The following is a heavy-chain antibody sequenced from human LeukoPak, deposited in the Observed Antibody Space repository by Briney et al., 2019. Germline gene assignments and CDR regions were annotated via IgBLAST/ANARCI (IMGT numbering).Heavy chain of an antibody. CDR1: GYTLTSYY. J-gene: IGHJ4*02. D-gene: IGHD2-2*01. CDR3: AKGAYQLLFDY. CDR2: INVSGGST. V-gene: IGHV1-46*01. Sequence: ASVKVSCKESGYTLTSYYMHWGRQAPGQGGERMGLINVSGGSTSYAKKFQGRVTMTRETSRSKVYMEVRSLRSEDTAVYYGAKGAYQLLFDYWGQGTLVTVSS.